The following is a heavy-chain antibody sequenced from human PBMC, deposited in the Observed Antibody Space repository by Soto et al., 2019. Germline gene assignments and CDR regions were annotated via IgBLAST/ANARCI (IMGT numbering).Heavy chain of an antibody. V-gene: IGHV3-33*01. Sequence: QVQLVESGGGVVQPGRSLRLSCAASGFTFSSYGMHWVRQAPGKGLEWVAVIWFDGNNKYYADSVKGRFTISRDNSKNTLYLQRDSLRAEDTAVYYCARKGHCSGGSCYQYYYYGMDVWGQGTTVTVSS. J-gene: IGHJ6*02. CDR1: GFTFSSYG. CDR3: ARKGHCSGGSCYQYYYYGMDV. CDR2: IWFDGNNK. D-gene: IGHD2-15*01.